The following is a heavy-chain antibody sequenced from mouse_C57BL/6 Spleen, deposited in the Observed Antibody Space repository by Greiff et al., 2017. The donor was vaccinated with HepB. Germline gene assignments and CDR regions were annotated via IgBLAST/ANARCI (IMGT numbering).Heavy chain of an antibody. Sequence: VQLQQSGAELVRPGASVTLSCKASGYTFTDYEMHWVKQTPVHGLEWIGAIDPETGGTAYNQKFKGKAILTADKSSSTAYMELRSLTCKDSAVYYCTRLRDYDDYAMYDWGQGTSVTVSS. D-gene: IGHD2-4*01. V-gene: IGHV1-15*01. J-gene: IGHJ4*01. CDR2: IDPETGGT. CDR1: GYTFTDYE. CDR3: TRLRDYDDYAMYD.